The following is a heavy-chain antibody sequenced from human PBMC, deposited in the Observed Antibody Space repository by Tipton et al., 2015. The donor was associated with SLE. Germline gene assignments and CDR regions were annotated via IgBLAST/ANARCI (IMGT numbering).Heavy chain of an antibody. J-gene: IGHJ3*01. CDR1: GYTFTNSW. CDR2: IYPGDSDT. Sequence: VQLVQSGAEVKKPGESLKISCRGSGYTFTNSWIGWVRQMPGKGLEWMGMIYPGDSDTRYSPSFEGQVTISADKSVSAAYLHWPSVKAPDTAVYYCAKRGGAWNAALYTFDVWGQVTGVTVS. CDR3: AKRGGAWNAALYTFDV. D-gene: IGHD1-1*01. V-gene: IGHV5-51*03.